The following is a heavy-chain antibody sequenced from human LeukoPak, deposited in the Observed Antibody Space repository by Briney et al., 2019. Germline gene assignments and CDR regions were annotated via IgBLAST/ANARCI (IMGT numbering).Heavy chain of an antibody. V-gene: IGHV3-23*01. J-gene: IGHJ4*01. CDR2: ITGNGGTT. D-gene: IGHD2-8*01. CDR1: GFTFSNYG. CDR3: STDPRLLIY. Sequence: GGTQRLSCAASGFTFSNYGMNWVRQAPGKGLEWVSGITGNGGTTYYADSVKGRFTISRDNAKNSLYLQMNSLRPDDTALYYCSTDPRLLIYWGHGTLVTVSS.